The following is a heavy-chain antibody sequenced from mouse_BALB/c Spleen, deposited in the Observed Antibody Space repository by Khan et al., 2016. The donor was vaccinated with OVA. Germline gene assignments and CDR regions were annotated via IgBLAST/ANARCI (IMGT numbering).Heavy chain of an antibody. CDR2: INPKNGVT. Sequence: EVELVESGPELVKPGASVKISCKTSGYTFTEYTLHWVKQSHGKSLEWIGVINPKNGVTSYNQKFKGKATLTVDKSSSTAYMEFRSLTSEDSAVYYCARDAGLYWGQGTSVTVSS. D-gene: IGHD3-3*01. V-gene: IGHV1-18*01. CDR1: GYTFTEYT. CDR3: ARDAGLY. J-gene: IGHJ4*01.